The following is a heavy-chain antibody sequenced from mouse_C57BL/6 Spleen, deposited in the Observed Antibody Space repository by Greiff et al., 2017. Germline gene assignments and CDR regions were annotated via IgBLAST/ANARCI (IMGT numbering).Heavy chain of an antibody. CDR3: ARPYSSGYGGFAY. CDR2: IDPSDSYT. Sequence: VQLQQPGAELVMPGASVKLSCKASGYTFTSYWMHWVKQRPGQGLEWIGEIDPSDSYTNYNQKFKGKSTLTVDKSSSTAYMQLSSLTSEDSAVYYCARPYSSGYGGFAYWGQGTLVTVSA. CDR1: GYTFTSYW. V-gene: IGHV1-69*01. J-gene: IGHJ3*01. D-gene: IGHD3-2*02.